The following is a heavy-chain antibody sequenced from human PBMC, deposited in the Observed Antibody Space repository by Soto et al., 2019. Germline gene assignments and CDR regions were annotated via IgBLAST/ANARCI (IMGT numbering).Heavy chain of an antibody. J-gene: IGHJ6*02. CDR3: ARDMNTFGADLVLLS. CDR1: GYTFTNYG. D-gene: IGHD3-16*02. CDR2: ISPYNGNT. V-gene: IGHV1-18*01. Sequence: ASVKVSCKASGYTFTNYGISWVRQAPGQGLEWMGWISPYNGNTKDAQKFQGRVTMTSETSTSTAYMELRSLRSDDTAVYYCARDMNTFGADLVLLSWGQGTTGTVSS.